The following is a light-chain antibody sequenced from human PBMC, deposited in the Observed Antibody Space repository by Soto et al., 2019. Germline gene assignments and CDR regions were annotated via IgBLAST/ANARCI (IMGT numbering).Light chain of an antibody. Sequence: EIVLTQSPATLSSFPGDRVTLSCRASQYINTRLAWYQHRPGQAPILLIYQTSIRAADIPAKFSASETGTDYTLTISDVPPEDFAFYDCHQRQSRPRTFGQGTKVDI. CDR1: QYINTR. V-gene: IGKV3D-11*01. CDR2: QTS. CDR3: HQRQSRPRT. J-gene: IGKJ1*01.